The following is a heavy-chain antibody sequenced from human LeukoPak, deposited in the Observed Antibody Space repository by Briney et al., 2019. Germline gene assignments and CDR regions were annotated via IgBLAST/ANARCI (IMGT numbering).Heavy chain of an antibody. V-gene: IGHV3-15*01. J-gene: IGHJ5*02. CDR1: GFIFSTHG. CDR2: MRSKTDGGTT. CDR3: ATSNLAT. Sequence: GGSLRLSCTASGFIFSTHGMHWVRQAPGKGLEWVGRMRSKTDGGTTEYAAPVKGRFTISRDDSKNTLYVQMNSLKTEDTAVYYCATSNLATWGQGTLVTVSS.